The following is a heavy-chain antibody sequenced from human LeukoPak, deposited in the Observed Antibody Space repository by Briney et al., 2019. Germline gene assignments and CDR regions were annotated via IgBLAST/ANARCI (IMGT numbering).Heavy chain of an antibody. V-gene: IGHV3-23*01. CDR3: ATLTLDAFDI. J-gene: IGHJ3*02. Sequence: GGSLRLSCAASGFTFSSYAMNWVRQAPGKGLEWVSTISNSGDYTYYADSLKGRFTISRDNSKNTLYLQMNSLRAEDTAVYYCATLTLDAFDIWGQGTMVTVSS. CDR1: GFTFSSYA. CDR2: ISNSGDYT.